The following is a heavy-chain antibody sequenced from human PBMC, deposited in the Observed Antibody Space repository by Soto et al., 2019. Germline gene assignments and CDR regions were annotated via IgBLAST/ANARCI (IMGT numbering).Heavy chain of an antibody. J-gene: IGHJ4*02. CDR1: GFSFSDAW. CDR3: TTDPHSTGIKY. D-gene: IGHD1-1*01. Sequence: DVQLVESGGGLVKPGGSLRLSCGASGFSFSDAWMTWVRQAPGAGLEWVGRIKSRTDGGTTDYAAPVKGRFTISRDASKTTLYLQMNSLNTEDTAVYYCTTDPHSTGIKYWCQETLVTVSS. CDR2: IKSRTDGGTT. V-gene: IGHV3-15*01.